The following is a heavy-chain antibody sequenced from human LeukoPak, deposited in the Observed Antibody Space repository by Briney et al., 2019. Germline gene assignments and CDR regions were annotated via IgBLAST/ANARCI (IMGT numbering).Heavy chain of an antibody. CDR2: ISAYNGNT. D-gene: IGHD3-10*01. CDR1: GGTFSSYA. J-gene: IGHJ4*02. CDR3: ARDPYGSGISSFDY. Sequence: AASVKVSCKASGGTFSSYAISWVRQAPGQGLEWMGWISAYNGNTNYAQKLQGRVTMTTDTSTSTAYMELRSLRSDDTAAYYCARDPYGSGISSFDYWGQGTLVTVSS. V-gene: IGHV1-18*01.